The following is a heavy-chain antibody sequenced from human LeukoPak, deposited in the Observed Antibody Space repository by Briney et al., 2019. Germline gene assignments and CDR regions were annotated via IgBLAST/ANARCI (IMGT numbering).Heavy chain of an antibody. CDR2: TRNKANSYTT. J-gene: IGHJ4*02. V-gene: IGHV3-72*01. Sequence: GGSLRLSCAASGFTFSDHYMDWVRQAPGKGLEWVGRTRNKANSYTTEYAASVKGRFTISRDDSKNSLYLQMSSLKTEDTAVYYCARGRYYYDSSGYWYWGQGTLVTVSS. D-gene: IGHD3-22*01. CDR3: ARGRYYYDSSGYWY. CDR1: GFTFSDHY.